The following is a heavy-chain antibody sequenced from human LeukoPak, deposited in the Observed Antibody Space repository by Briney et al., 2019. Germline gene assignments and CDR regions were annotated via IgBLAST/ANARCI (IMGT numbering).Heavy chain of an antibody. CDR2: ISSSSSYI. CDR1: GFTFSSYS. J-gene: IGHJ4*02. V-gene: IGHV3-21*04. CDR3: ASGGIYYGAAFDF. D-gene: IGHD1-26*01. Sequence: GGSLRLSCAASGFTFSSYSMNWVRQAPGKGLEWVSSISSSSSYIYYADSVKGRYTISRDNAKNSLYLQMNSLRAEDTALYYCASGGIYYGAAFDFWGQGSLVTVSA.